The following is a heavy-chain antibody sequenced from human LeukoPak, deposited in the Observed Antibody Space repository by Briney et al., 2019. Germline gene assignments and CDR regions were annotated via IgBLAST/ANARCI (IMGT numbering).Heavy chain of an antibody. J-gene: IGHJ4*02. Sequence: GSLRLSCAASGLSISNDWMSWVRQAPGKGLEWVARVKSKSAGETTDYAAPVKGRFTISRDDSKNTLYLQMNSLKTEDTAVYYCTLIQGWGSGSYYRDFWGQGTLVTVSS. CDR2: VKSKSAGETT. D-gene: IGHD3-10*01. V-gene: IGHV3-15*01. CDR3: TLIQGWGSGSYYRDF. CDR1: GLSISNDW.